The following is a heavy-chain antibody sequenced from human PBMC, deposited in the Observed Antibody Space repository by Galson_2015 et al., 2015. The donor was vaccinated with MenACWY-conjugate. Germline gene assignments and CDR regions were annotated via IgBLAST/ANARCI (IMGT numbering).Heavy chain of an antibody. CDR1: DFSINTGYL. V-gene: IGHV4-38-2*02. Sequence: SETLSLTCSVSDFSINTGYLWAWIRQSPGKGLEWIGSIHYSGTTYYSPSLKSRIAISMVTSKQFSLEVTSVTAADTAVYYCAREGVHYDVPPNWFDSWGQGMRVSVSS. CDR3: AREGVHYDVPPNWFDS. CDR2: IHYSGTT. J-gene: IGHJ5*01. D-gene: IGHD3-10*02.